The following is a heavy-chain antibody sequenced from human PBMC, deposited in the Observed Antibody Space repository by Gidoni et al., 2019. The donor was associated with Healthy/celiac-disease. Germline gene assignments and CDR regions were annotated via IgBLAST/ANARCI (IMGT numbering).Heavy chain of an antibody. CDR1: GGTFSSHA. CDR2: IIPIFGTA. Sequence: QVQLVQSGAEVKKPGSSVKVSCKASGGTFSSHAISWVRQAPGQGLEWMGGIIPIFGTANYAQKFQGRVTITADESTSTAYMELSSRRSEDTAVDYCASARWYQLPTAPLYYYYGMDVWGQGTTVTVSS. V-gene: IGHV1-69*01. CDR3: ASARWYQLPTAPLYYYYGMDV. D-gene: IGHD2-2*01. J-gene: IGHJ6*02.